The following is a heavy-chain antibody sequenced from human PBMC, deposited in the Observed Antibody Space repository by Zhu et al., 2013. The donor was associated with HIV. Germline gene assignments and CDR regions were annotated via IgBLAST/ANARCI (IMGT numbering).Heavy chain of an antibody. CDR1: GYTFTSYG. D-gene: IGHD2-15*01. CDR2: ISAYNGNT. J-gene: IGHJ6*02. V-gene: IGHV1-18*01. Sequence: QVQLVQSGAEVKKPGASLKVSCKASGYTFTSYGISWVRQAPGQGLEWMGWISAYNGNTNYAQKLQGRVTMTTDTSTSTAYMELRSLRSDDTAVYYCARAAELNYCSGGSCDFYYYGMDVWGQGPRSPS. CDR3: ARAAELNYCSGGSCDFYYYGMDV.